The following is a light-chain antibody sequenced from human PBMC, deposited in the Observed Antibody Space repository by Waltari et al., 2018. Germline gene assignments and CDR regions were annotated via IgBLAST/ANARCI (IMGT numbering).Light chain of an antibody. J-gene: IGKJ1*01. CDR1: QGINSD. CDR3: QQSKIWPA. V-gene: IGKV3-15*01. Sequence: EIVMTQSPATLSVSPGEGATLSCRASQGINSDLAWYQHKPGQAPRLLIYGASTRAAGVPARFSGSGSGKDFTLTISSLQSEDFGVYYCQQSKIWPAFGQGTKVEIK. CDR2: GAS.